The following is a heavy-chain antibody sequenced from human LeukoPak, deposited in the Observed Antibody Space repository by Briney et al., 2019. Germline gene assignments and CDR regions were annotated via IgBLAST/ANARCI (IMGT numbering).Heavy chain of an antibody. CDR2: ISAYNGNT. CDR1: GYTFTSYG. J-gene: IGHJ6*03. CDR3: AREKFDFWSGYYSDYYYYMDV. V-gene: IGHV1-18*01. Sequence: ASVKVSCKASGYTFTSYGISWVRQAPGQGLEWMGWISAYNGNTNYAQKLQGRVTMTTDTSTSTAYMELRSLRSDDTAVYYCAREKFDFWSGYYSDYYYYMDVWGKGTTVTVSS. D-gene: IGHD3-3*01.